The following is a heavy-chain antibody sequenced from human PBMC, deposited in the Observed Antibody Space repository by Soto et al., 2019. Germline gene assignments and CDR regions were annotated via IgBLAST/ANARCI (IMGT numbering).Heavy chain of an antibody. CDR1: GFTFSSYA. CDR2: ISYDGSNK. J-gene: IGHJ4*02. Sequence: GGSLRLSCAASGFTFSSYAMHWVRQATGKGLEWVAVISYDGSNKYYADSVKGRFTISRDNSKNTLYLQMNSLRAEDTAVYYCIRAQNYDILTGLDYWGQGTLVTVSS. D-gene: IGHD3-9*01. CDR3: IRAQNYDILTGLDY. V-gene: IGHV3-30-3*01.